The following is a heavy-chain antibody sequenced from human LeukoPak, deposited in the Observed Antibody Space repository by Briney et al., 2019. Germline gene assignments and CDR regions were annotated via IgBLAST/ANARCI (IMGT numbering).Heavy chain of an antibody. CDR1: GFTFSDYY. CDR2: ISSSGSII. CDR3: ARGQYDRSPFLQH. Sequence: GGSLRLSCAASGFTFSDYYMSWIRQAPGKGLEWVLYISSSGSIIYYADSVKGRFTISRDNAKNSMYRQMNSLRAEDTAVYYCARGQYDRSPFLQHWGQGTLVTVSS. D-gene: IGHD3-22*01. V-gene: IGHV3-11*01. J-gene: IGHJ1*01.